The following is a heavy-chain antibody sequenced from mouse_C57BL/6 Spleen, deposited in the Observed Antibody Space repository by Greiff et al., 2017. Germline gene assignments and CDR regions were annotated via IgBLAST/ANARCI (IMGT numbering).Heavy chain of an antibody. Sequence: QVQLQQPGTELVKPGASVKLSCKASGYTFTSYWMHWVKQRPGQGLEWIGNINPSNGGTTYNEKLKSKATLAVDKSSSTAYMQLSSLTSEDSAVYYCATYSNYDYYAMDYGGQGTSGTVSS. CDR1: GYTFTSYW. V-gene: IGHV1-53*01. CDR2: INPSNGGT. J-gene: IGHJ4*01. D-gene: IGHD2-5*01. CDR3: ATYSNYDYYAMDY.